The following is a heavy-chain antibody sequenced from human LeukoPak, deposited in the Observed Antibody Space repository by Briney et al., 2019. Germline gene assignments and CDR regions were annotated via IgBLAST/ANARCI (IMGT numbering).Heavy chain of an antibody. CDR2: ISASGGRL. J-gene: IGHJ4*02. CDR3: GKNPQPVGHIYFDS. V-gene: IGHV3-23*01. Sequence: GGSLRLSCAASGFSFNSYSMSWARQAPGKGLEWVSSISASGGRLDYADSVRGRFTISRDNPKNTLYLQMGSLTAEDTAVYYCGKNPQPVGHIYFDSRGQGTLVTVSS. CDR1: GFSFNSYS. D-gene: IGHD1-1*01.